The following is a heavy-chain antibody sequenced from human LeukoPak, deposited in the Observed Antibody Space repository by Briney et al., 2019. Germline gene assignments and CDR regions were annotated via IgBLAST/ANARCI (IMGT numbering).Heavy chain of an antibody. J-gene: IGHJ3*02. Sequence: SETLSLTCTASGGSISSYYWSWLRQPPGKLLEWIGYIYYSWSTNYNPSLKSRATISVDTSKNQFSLKLSSVTAADTAVYYCARVGWIQLWLDSFDIWGQGTMVTVSS. CDR3: ARVGWIQLWLDSFDI. CDR2: IYYSWST. V-gene: IGHV4-59*01. CDR1: GGSISSYY. D-gene: IGHD5-18*01.